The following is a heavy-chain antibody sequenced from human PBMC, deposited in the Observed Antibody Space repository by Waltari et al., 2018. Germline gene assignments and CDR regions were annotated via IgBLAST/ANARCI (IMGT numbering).Heavy chain of an antibody. V-gene: IGHV3-23*03. J-gene: IGHJ6*03. CDR2: LYSGGST. CDR3: AKGVVPAAIACYMDV. CDR1: GFTFSSYA. D-gene: IGHD2-2*01. Sequence: EVQLLESGGGLVQPGGSLRLSCAASGFTFSSYAMSWVRQAPGKGLEWVSVLYSGGSTYYADSGNGRFTISRDNSKNTLYLQMNSLRAEDTAVYYCAKGVVPAAIACYMDVWGKGTTVTVSS.